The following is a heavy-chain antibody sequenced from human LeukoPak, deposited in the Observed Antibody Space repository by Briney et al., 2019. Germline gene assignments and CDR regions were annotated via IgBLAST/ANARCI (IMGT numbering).Heavy chain of an antibody. J-gene: IGHJ4*02. CDR3: ARQDLTTVTGLDY. D-gene: IGHD4-17*01. V-gene: IGHV1-2*02. Sequence: ASVKVSYKASGHTFTGYYIHWARQAPRQGLEWMGWIDPNSGGKNYAQKFQSRVNMTRDTSISAAYMELGRLRSDDTAVYYCARQDLTTVTGLDYWDQGTLVTVST. CDR1: GHTFTGYY. CDR2: IDPNSGGK.